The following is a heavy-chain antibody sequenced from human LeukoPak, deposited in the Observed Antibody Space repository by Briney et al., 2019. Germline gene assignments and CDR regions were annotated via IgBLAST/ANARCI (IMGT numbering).Heavy chain of an antibody. CDR2: IYTSGNT. V-gene: IGHV4-4*07. CDR1: GDSISNYY. CDR3: ARGPNGRTLDY. D-gene: IGHD2-15*01. J-gene: IGHJ4*02. Sequence: PSETLSLTCTVPGDSISNYYWSWIRQPAGKGLEWIGRIYTSGNTNYNPSLKSRLTISLDKSKNQFSLKLNSVTAADTAVYYCARGPNGRTLDYWGQGTPVTVSS.